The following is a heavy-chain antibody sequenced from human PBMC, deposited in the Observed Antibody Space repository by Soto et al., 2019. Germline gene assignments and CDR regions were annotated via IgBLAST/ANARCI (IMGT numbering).Heavy chain of an antibody. CDR1: GGSFSGYY. Sequence: TSETLSLTCAVYGGSFSGYYWSWIRQPPGKGLEWIGEINHSGSTNYNPSLKSRATISVDTSKNQFSLKLSSVTAADTAVYYCARGGYGDSTDAFDIWGQGTMVTVSS. CDR2: INHSGST. CDR3: ARGGYGDSTDAFDI. V-gene: IGHV4-34*01. J-gene: IGHJ3*02. D-gene: IGHD4-17*01.